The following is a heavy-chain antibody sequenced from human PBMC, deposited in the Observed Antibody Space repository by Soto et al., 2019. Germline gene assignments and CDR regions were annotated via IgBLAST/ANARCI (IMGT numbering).Heavy chain of an antibody. J-gene: IGHJ6*02. V-gene: IGHV1-18*01. D-gene: IGHD6-19*01. CDR1: GYTFTSYG. CDR2: ISAYNGNT. CDR3: AREGRIAVAGTYSMDV. Sequence: QVQLVQSGAEVKKPGASVKVSCKASGYTFTSYGISWVRQAPGQGLEWMGWISAYNGNTNYAQKLQGRVNMTIDPSTSTAYMELRSLRSDDTAVYYCAREGRIAVAGTYSMDVWGQGNTVTVSS.